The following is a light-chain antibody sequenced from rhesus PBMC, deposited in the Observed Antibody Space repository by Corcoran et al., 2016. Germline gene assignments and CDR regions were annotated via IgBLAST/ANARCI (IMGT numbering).Light chain of an antibody. J-gene: IGKJ2*01. CDR1: QRVRHY. CDR3: YQHSSDYS. CDR2: GAS. Sequence: QVELTQSPATLSLSPGERATLSCRASQRVRHYLAWYQQKPGQAPRLLVHGASTRATGVPDRLSGSGVGTCFPLTIISLGPEDVGFYHCYQHSSDYSFGQGTKVEIK. V-gene: IGKV3-10*01.